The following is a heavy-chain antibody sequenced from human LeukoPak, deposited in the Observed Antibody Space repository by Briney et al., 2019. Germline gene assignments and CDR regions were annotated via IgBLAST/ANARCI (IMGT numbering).Heavy chain of an antibody. CDR1: GGSISSYY. CDR2: IYYSGST. D-gene: IGHD6-13*01. Sequence: SETPSLTCTVSGGSISSYYWSWIRQPPGKGLEWIGYIYYSGSTNYNPSLKSRVTMSVDTSKNQFSLKLSSVTAADTAVYYCARHRSSSWYVRVDYWGQGTLVTVSS. CDR3: ARHRSSSWYVRVDY. J-gene: IGHJ4*02. V-gene: IGHV4-59*08.